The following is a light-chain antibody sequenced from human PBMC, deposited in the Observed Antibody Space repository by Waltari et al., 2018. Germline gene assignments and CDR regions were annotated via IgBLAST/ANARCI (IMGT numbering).Light chain of an antibody. J-gene: IGLJ1*01. Sequence: QSALTQPASVSGSPGQSITISCTGASSDVGGYNYVSWYQHHPGKAPKLMIYEVSNRPSGVSKGFSGSKAGNTASLTIAGLQAEDEADYYCSSYTSSSTPYVFGTGTKVTVL. CDR3: SSYTSSSTPYV. CDR2: EVS. CDR1: SSDVGGYNY. V-gene: IGLV2-14*01.